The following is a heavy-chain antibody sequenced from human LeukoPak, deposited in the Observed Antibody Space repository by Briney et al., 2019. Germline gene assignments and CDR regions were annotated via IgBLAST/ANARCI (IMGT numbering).Heavy chain of an antibody. J-gene: IGHJ4*02. CDR2: ISSSSSYI. V-gene: IGHV3-21*01. D-gene: IGHD5-12*01. CDR3: ARGRGYSGYDSFDY. Sequence: GGSLRLSCAASGFTFSSYSMNWVRQAPGKGLEWVSSISSSSSYIYYADSVKGRFTISRDNAKNSLYLQMNSLRAEDTAVHYCARGRGYSGYDSFDYWGQGTLVTVSS. CDR1: GFTFSSYS.